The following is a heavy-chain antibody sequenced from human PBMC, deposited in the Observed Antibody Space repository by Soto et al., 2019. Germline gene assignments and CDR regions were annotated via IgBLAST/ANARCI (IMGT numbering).Heavy chain of an antibody. CDR3: ARASSSSSAADY. J-gene: IGHJ4*02. V-gene: IGHV4-31*03. CDR1: GGSISSGGYY. Sequence: SETLSLTCTVSGGSISSGGYYWSWIRHHPGKGLEWIGYIYDSESAYYNPSLKSRVIISMDTSKNHFAMRLSSVTAADTAVYYCARASSSSSAADYWGQGTLVTVSP. D-gene: IGHD6-6*01. CDR2: IYDSESA.